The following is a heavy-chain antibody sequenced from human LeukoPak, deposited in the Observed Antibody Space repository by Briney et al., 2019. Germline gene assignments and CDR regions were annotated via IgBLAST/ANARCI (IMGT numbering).Heavy chain of an antibody. V-gene: IGHV4-34*01. CDR3: ARLDSSSWYIYYYYYMDV. CDR1: GGSFSGYY. Sequence: TSETLSLTCAVYGGSFSGYYWSWIRQPPGKGLEWIGEINHSGSTNYNPSLKSRVTISVDTSKNQFSLKLSSVTAADTAVYYCARLDSSSWYIYYYYYMDVWGKGTTVTVSS. D-gene: IGHD6-13*01. CDR2: INHSGST. J-gene: IGHJ6*03.